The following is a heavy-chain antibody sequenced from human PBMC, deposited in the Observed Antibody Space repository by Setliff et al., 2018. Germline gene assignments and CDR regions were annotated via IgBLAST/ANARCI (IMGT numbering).Heavy chain of an antibody. CDR2: IYSGGST. Sequence: PGGSLRLSCAASGFTVSSNYMSWVRQAPGKGLEWVSVIYSGGSTYYADSVKGRFTISRDNSKNTLYLQMNSLRAVDTAVYYCASYGSWYERAYYYGLDVWGQGATVTVSS. CDR3: ASYGSWYERAYYYGLDV. CDR1: GFTVSSNY. V-gene: IGHV3-53*01. J-gene: IGHJ6*02. D-gene: IGHD6-13*01.